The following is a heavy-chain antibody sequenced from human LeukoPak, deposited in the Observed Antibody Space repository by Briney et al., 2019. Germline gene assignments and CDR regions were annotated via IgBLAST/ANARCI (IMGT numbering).Heavy chain of an antibody. V-gene: IGHV3-23*01. Sequence: GGSLRLSCAASGVTFSSYAMSWVRQAPGKGLDWDSAISGSGGSTYYADSVKGRFTISRDNSKNTLYLQMNSLRAEDTAVYYCAKCSIAAAGTRTRVLWWYFDLWGRGTLVTVSS. D-gene: IGHD6-13*01. J-gene: IGHJ2*01. CDR3: AKCSIAAAGTRTRVLWWYFDL. CDR1: GVTFSSYA. CDR2: ISGSGGST.